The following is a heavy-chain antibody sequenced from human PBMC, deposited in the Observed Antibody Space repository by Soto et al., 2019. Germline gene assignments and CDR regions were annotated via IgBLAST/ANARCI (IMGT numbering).Heavy chain of an antibody. V-gene: IGHV3-30-3*01. CDR3: ARTFGEYGFHS. Sequence: HPGGSLRLSCAASGFTFSSYAMHWVRQAPGKGLEGVAAISYDGSKKYYADSVKGRFTISRDKSKNTLDLQMNSLSPDHTAVYYCARTFGEYGFHSRGHGTMVT. D-gene: IGHD3-10*01. CDR2: ISYDGSKK. J-gene: IGHJ3*02. CDR1: GFTFSSYA.